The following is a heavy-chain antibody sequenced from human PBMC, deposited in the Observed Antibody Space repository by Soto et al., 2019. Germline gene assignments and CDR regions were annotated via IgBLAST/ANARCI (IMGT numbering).Heavy chain of an antibody. CDR2: IYPDDSDT. CDR1: GYTFSNYW. Sequence: PGESLKISCKASGYTFSNYWTGWVRQLPGAGLEWMALIYPDDSDTRYSPSFEGQVIISVDKSISTAYLHWPSLKASDTAMYYCARRGNVRSGAPDEAFDIWGQGTMVTVSS. D-gene: IGHD1-26*01. CDR3: ARRGNVRSGAPDEAFDI. J-gene: IGHJ3*02. V-gene: IGHV5-51*01.